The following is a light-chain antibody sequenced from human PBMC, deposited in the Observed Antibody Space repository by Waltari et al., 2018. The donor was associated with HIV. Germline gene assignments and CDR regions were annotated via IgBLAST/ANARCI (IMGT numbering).Light chain of an antibody. V-gene: IGLV2-11*01. CDR3: CSFAGSYTLV. CDR2: DVT. Sequence: QSALTQPRSVSGSPGQSVTISCTGTSSDIGDYHYVSWYQQHPGKAPNLMIYDVTKRPSGVPDRFSGSKSGNTASLTISGLQAEDEAAYYCCSFAGSYTLVFGGGTKLTVL. J-gene: IGLJ3*02. CDR1: SSDIGDYHY.